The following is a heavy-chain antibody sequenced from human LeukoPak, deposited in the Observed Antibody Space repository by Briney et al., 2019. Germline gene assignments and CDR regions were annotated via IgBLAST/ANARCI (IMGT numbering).Heavy chain of an antibody. CDR1: GYTFTSYG. Sequence: ASVKVSCKASGYTFTSYGISWVRQAPGQGLEWMGWISVYNGNTNYAQKFQDRVTMTTDTSTSTAYMELRSLRSDDTAVYYCARVLSYPDYWGREPLAPVPS. CDR3: ARVLSYPDY. CDR2: ISVYNGNT. V-gene: IGHV1-18*01. J-gene: IGHJ4*02. D-gene: IGHD1-26*01.